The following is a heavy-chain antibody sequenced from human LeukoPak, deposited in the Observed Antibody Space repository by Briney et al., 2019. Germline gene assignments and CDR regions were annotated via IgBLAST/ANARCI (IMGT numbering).Heavy chain of an antibody. J-gene: IGHJ4*02. CDR1: GYSFTSHW. D-gene: IGHD1-7*01. CDR3: ARSVPELELRSGFDY. Sequence: GDSLKISCKGSGYSFTSHWIGWVRQMPGKGLEWMAIIYPGGSDTRYSPSFQGQVTISADKSISTAYLQWSSLKAADTAVYCCARSVPELELRSGFDYWGQGTLVTVSS. CDR2: IYPGGSDT. V-gene: IGHV5-51*01.